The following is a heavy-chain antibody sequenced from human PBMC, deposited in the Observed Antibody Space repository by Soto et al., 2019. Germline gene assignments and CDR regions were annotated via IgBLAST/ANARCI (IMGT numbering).Heavy chain of an antibody. CDR1: GYSFTSYW. J-gene: IGHJ6*02. V-gene: IGHV5-51*01. CDR2: IYPGDSDT. Sequence: PGESLKISCKGSGYSFTSYWIGWVRQMPGKGLEWMGIIYPGDSDTRYSPSFQGRVTMTEDTSTDTAYMELSSLRSEDTAVYYCATFTGYYYYYGMDVWGQGTTVTVSS. D-gene: IGHD3-16*01. CDR3: ATFTGYYYYYGMDV.